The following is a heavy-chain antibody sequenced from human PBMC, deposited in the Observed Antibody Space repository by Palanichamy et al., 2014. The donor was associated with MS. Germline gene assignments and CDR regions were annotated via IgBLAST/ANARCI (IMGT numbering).Heavy chain of an antibody. CDR3: ARARGARDYGGNSGLFDY. J-gene: IGHJ4*02. V-gene: IGHV4-59*01. D-gene: IGHD4-23*01. CDR1: GGSISSYY. Sequence: QVQPQESGPGLVKPSETLSLTCTVSGGSISSYYWSWIRQPPGKGLEWIGYIYFSGNTNYNPSLKSRVTISVNTSKNQFSLRLSSVTAADTAVYYCARARGARDYGGNSGLFDYWGQGTLVTVSS. CDR2: IYFSGNT.